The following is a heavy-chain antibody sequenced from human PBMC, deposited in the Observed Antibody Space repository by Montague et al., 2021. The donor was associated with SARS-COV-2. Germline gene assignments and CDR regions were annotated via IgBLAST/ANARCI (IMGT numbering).Heavy chain of an antibody. V-gene: IGHV6-1*01. CDR3: VRDTGSAQAGFDA. CDR1: GDSDGGKEAA. CDR2: TNYRSKWTS. Sequence: CAISGDSDGGKEAARRWVRQSPAGDLQWLGGTNYRSKWTSDYATSVEGRISIDPDTSKNQSFLHLRSVTPEDTGVYYCVRDTGSAQAGFDAWGQGTLVTVSS. D-gene: IGHD4-17*01. J-gene: IGHJ4*02.